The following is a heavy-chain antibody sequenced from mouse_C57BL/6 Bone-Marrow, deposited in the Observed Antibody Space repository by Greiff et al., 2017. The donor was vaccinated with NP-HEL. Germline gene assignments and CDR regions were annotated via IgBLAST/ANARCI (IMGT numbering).Heavy chain of an antibody. CDR3: GRRTTVGYYAMDY. Sequence: EVQLVESGGDLVKPGGSLKLSCAASGFTFSSYGMSWVRQTPDKRLEWVATISSGGSYTYYPDSVKGRFTISRDNAKNTLYLQRRSLKSEDTAMYYCGRRTTVGYYAMDYWGKGTSVTVSS. CDR1: GFTFSSYG. CDR2: ISSGGSYT. J-gene: IGHJ4*01. D-gene: IGHD1-1*01. V-gene: IGHV5-6*01.